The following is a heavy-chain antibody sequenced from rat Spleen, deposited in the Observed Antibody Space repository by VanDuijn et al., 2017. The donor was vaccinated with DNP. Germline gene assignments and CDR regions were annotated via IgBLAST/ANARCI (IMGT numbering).Heavy chain of an antibody. V-gene: IGHV1-43*01. CDR3: ARRRLPYWYFDF. CDR2: INTGSGGT. Sequence: QVQLQQSGGELAKPGSSVKISCKASGYTFTSYYIGWIKQTTGQDREYIGYINTGSGGTNYNEKFKGKATLTVDKSSSTAFMQLSSLTPDDSAVYYCARRRLPYWYFDFWGPGTMVTVSS. J-gene: IGHJ1*01. CDR1: GYTFTSYY. D-gene: IGHD1-4*01.